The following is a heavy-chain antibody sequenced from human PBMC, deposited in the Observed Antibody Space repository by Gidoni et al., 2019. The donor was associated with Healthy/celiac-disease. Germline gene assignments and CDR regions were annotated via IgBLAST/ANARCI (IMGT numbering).Heavy chain of an antibody. CDR1: GFTFSSYA. CDR2: ISGSGGST. J-gene: IGHJ4*02. V-gene: IGHV3-23*01. D-gene: IGHD6-19*01. CDR3: AKDIRIAVAVTFDY. Sequence: EVQLLESGGGLVQTGGSLSISCAASGFTFSSYAMGWVRQDPGKGLEWVSAISGSGGSTYYADSVKGRFTISRDNSKNTLYLQMNSLRAEDTAVYYCAKDIRIAVAVTFDYWGQGTLVTVSS.